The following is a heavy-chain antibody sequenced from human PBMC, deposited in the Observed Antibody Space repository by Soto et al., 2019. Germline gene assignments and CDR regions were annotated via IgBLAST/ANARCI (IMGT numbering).Heavy chain of an antibody. CDR2: ISYDGGNK. J-gene: IGHJ6*02. CDR3: ARGDREDIAVVIGVRPGEYGVDV. Sequence: QVQLVESGGGVVQPGRSLRLSCAASGFTFRNYAMHWVRQAPGKGLECVAVISYDGGNKFYRDYVKGRFTISRDTSKSTLYLQINSLRYEDTAVYYCARGDREDIAVVIGVRPGEYGVDVWGQGTTVTVSS. D-gene: IGHD2-15*01. V-gene: IGHV3-30-3*01. CDR1: GFTFRNYA.